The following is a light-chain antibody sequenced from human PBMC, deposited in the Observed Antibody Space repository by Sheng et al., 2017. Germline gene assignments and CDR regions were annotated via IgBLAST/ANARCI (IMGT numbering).Light chain of an antibody. CDR3: QQYKSYPWT. J-gene: IGKJ1*01. CDR2: EAS. V-gene: IGKV1-5*03. Sequence: DIQMTQSPSTLSASVGDRVAITCRASLRISSWLAWYQQKPGKAPKLLIHEASTLASGVPSRFSGSGSETEFTLTISSLQPDDFATYYCQQYKSYPWTFGHGTKVDSK. CDR1: LRISSW.